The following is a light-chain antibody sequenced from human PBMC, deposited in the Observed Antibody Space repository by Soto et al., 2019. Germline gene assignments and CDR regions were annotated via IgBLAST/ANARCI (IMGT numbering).Light chain of an antibody. CDR2: EVT. J-gene: IGLJ2*01. CDR1: SSDVGAYKY. V-gene: IGLV2-8*01. Sequence: QSALTQPPSASGSPGQSVTISCTGTSSDVGAYKYVSWYQQHPGKAPKLMIYEVTKRPSGVPGRFSGSKSGNTASLTVSGLQAEDEADHYCSSYAGNNNFVVFGGRTKLTVL. CDR3: SSYAGNNNFVV.